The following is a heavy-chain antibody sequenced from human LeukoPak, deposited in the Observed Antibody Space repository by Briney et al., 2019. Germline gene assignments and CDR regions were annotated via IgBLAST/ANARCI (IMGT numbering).Heavy chain of an antibody. CDR1: GFTFSSYA. D-gene: IGHD1-7*01. J-gene: IGHJ6*02. Sequence: PGGSLRLSCAASGFTFSSYAMSWVRQAPGKGLEWVSAISGSGGSTYYADSVKGRFTISRDNSKNTLYLQLNSLRAEDTAVYYCARGPEGTGTTSHYYYGMDVWGQGTTVTVSS. V-gene: IGHV3-23*01. CDR2: ISGSGGST. CDR3: ARGPEGTGTTSHYYYGMDV.